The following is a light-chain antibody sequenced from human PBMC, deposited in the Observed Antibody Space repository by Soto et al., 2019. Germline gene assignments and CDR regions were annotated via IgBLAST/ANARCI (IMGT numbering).Light chain of an antibody. CDR1: SSDVGGYNY. V-gene: IGLV2-14*01. CDR2: DVS. CDR3: SSYTSSSTLGV. Sequence: QSALTQPASVSGSPGQSITISCTGTSSDVGGYNYVSWYQQHPGKAPKLMIYDVSNRPSGVSNRFSGSKSGNTASLTISGLQDEHEADYYCSSYTSSSTLGVFGGGTKLTV. J-gene: IGLJ3*02.